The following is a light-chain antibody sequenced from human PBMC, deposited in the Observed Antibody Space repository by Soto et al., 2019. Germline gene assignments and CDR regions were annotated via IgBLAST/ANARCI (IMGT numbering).Light chain of an antibody. Sequence: QSVLPQPASVSGSPGQSITISCTGTSSDVGGFNYVSWYQQYPGEAPKLLIYEVSNRPSGVSSQFSGSKSGNTASLTISGLQADDEGDYYCSSFTTSNTWVFGGGTKLTVL. CDR3: SSFTTSNTWV. J-gene: IGLJ3*02. V-gene: IGLV2-14*01. CDR1: SSDVGGFNY. CDR2: EVS.